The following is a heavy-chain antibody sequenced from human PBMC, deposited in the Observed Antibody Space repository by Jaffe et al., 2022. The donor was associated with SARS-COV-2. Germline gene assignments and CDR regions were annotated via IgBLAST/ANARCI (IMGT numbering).Heavy chain of an antibody. CDR3: AKDPRERRIVGATLGY. V-gene: IGHV3-23*01. J-gene: IGHJ4*02. CDR1: GFTFSSYA. Sequence: EVQLLESGGGLVQPGGSLRLSCAASGFTFSSYAMSWVRQAPGKGLEWVSAISGSGGSTYYADSVKGRFTISRDNSKNTLYLQMNSLRAEDTAVYYCAKDPRERRIVGATLGYWGQGTLVTVSS. D-gene: IGHD1-26*01. CDR2: ISGSGGST.